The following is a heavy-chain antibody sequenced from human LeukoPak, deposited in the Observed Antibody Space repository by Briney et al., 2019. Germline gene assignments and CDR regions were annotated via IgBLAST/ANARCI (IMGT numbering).Heavy chain of an antibody. J-gene: IGHJ6*03. CDR3: ASAVQLDRPPPLKGYYYMDV. CDR2: IYYSGST. V-gene: IGHV4-59*01. CDR1: GGSISRYY. D-gene: IGHD1-1*01. Sequence: SETLSLTCTVSGGSISRYYWSWIRQPPAKGLEWMGYIYYSGSTNYNPSLKSRVTLSADTAKKQLSRMLRSVTAANTAVYYGASAVQLDRPPPLKGYYYMDVWGKGTTVTVSS.